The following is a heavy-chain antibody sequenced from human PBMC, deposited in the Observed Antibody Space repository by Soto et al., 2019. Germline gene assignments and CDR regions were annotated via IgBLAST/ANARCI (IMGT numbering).Heavy chain of an antibody. V-gene: IGHV4-39*01. J-gene: IGHJ4*02. CDR3: ARQDHGDYEFFFDY. Sequence: SETLSLTCTVSGASIISTTKYWGWIRQPPGRGLEWIGTISSIGSTYYNPSLEGRVTISVDTSKNQFSLKVTSVTAADTGLYYCARQDHGDYEFFFDYWGQGTMVTVYS. D-gene: IGHD4-17*01. CDR1: GASIISTTKY. CDR2: ISSIGST.